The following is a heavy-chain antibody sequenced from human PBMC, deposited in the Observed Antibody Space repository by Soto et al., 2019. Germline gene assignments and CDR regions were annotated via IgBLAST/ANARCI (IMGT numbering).Heavy chain of an antibody. Sequence: SETLSLTCTVSGDSINNDYWSWIRQPPGRGLEWIGYIFYSGSTNYNPSLKSRVTMSVDRSKNHFSLKLTSVTAADTTVYYCVTGGDGYRFDYWGQGTLVTVSS. J-gene: IGHJ4*02. V-gene: IGHV4-59*01. CDR2: IFYSGST. CDR1: GDSINNDY. CDR3: VTGGDGYRFDY. D-gene: IGHD2-21*02.